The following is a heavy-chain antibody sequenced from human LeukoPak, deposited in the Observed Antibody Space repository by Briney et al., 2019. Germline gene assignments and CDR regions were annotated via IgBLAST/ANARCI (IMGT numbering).Heavy chain of an antibody. CDR2: IYYSGNT. J-gene: IGHJ4*02. CDR1: GVSISSSSHY. D-gene: IGHD3-10*01. V-gene: IGHV4-39*07. CDR3: ARPRQRVSGSSFDY. Sequence: SETLSLTCTVSGVSISSSSHYWGWIRQPPGKGLEWIGSIYYSGNTYYNPSLKSRVTISVDTSKNQFSLKLSSVTAADTAVYYCARPRQRVSGSSFDYWGQGTLVTVSS.